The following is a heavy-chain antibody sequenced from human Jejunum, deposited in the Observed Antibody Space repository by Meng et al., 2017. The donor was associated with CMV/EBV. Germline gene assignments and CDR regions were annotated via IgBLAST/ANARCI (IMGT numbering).Heavy chain of an antibody. J-gene: IGHJ2*01. D-gene: IGHD5-18*01. V-gene: IGHV1-3*02. CDR2: SNAGNGNT. Sequence: TFTNYAIHWVRQAPGQRLEWVGWSNAGNGNTKHSQEFQIRVTITRDTSASTAYMDLSSLRVEDTAVYYCAREGTQLWPPNWFFDLWGRGTLVTVSS. CDR1: TFTNYA. CDR3: AREGTQLWPPNWFFDL.